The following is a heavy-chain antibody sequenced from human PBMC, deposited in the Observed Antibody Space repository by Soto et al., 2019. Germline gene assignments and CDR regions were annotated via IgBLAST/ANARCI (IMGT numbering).Heavy chain of an antibody. D-gene: IGHD6-19*01. CDR3: AKDSSKQWLIDYYYGMDV. V-gene: IGHV3-30*18. CDR1: GFTFSSYG. CDR2: ISYDGSNK. Sequence: QVQLVESGGGVVQPGRSLRLSCAASGFTFSSYGMHWVRQAPGKGLEWVAVISYDGSNKYYADSVKGRFTISRDNSKNTLYLQMNRLRAEDTAVYYCAKDSSKQWLIDYYYGMDVWGQGTTVTVSS. J-gene: IGHJ6*02.